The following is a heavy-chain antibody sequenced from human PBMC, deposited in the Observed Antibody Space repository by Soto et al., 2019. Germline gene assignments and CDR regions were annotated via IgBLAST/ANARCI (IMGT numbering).Heavy chain of an antibody. CDR3: AGARDGSRSYRPYYFDY. Sequence: SETLSLTCAVSGGSIGSGGYSWSWIRQPPGKGLEWIGYIYHSGSTYYNPSLKSRVTISVDRSKNQFSLKLSSVTAADTAVYYCAGARDGSRSYRPYYFDYWGQGTLVTVSS. CDR2: IYHSGST. CDR1: GGSIGSGGYS. D-gene: IGHD3-10*01. V-gene: IGHV4-30-2*01. J-gene: IGHJ4*02.